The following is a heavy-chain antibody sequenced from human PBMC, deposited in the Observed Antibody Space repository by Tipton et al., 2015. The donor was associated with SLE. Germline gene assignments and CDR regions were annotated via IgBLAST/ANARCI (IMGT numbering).Heavy chain of an antibody. D-gene: IGHD3-3*01. Sequence: TLSLTCTVSGGSISSYYWSWIRQPPGKGLEWMGYNYNSVPHNYNPSHKSRLTKSVDTSKNQVSLRLKTVTAADTAVYYCARGRRVEEELDYWGEGILVNVSS. CDR3: ARGRRVEEELDY. V-gene: IGHV4-59*08. CDR1: GGSISSYY. J-gene: IGHJ4*02. CDR2: NYNSVPH.